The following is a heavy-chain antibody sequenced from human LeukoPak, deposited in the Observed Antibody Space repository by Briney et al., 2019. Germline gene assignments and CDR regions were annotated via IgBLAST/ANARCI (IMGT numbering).Heavy chain of an antibody. J-gene: IGHJ6*02. CDR1: GGTFSSYA. CDR2: IIPIFGTA. Sequence: SVKVSCKASGGTFSSYAISWVRQAPGQGLEWMGGIIPIFGTANYAQKFQGRVTITADESTSTAYMELSSLRSEDTAVYYCASRDGIVVVPAAIPPYYYYYYGMDVWGQGTTVTVSS. D-gene: IGHD2-2*01. V-gene: IGHV1-69*13. CDR3: ASRDGIVVVPAAIPPYYYYYYGMDV.